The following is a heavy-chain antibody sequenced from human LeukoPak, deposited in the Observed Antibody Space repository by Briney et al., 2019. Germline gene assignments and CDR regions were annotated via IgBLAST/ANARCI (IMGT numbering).Heavy chain of an antibody. V-gene: IGHV4-38-2*01. CDR1: GYSISSGYY. J-gene: IGHJ6*03. CDR2: IYHSGST. CDR3: ARLYINYYMDV. Sequence: SETLSLTCAVSGYSISSGYYWGWIRQPPGKGLEWIGSIYHSGSTYYNPSLKSRVTISVDTSKNQFSLKLSSVTATDTAVYYCARLYINYYMDVCGKGTTVTVSS. D-gene: IGHD1-14*01.